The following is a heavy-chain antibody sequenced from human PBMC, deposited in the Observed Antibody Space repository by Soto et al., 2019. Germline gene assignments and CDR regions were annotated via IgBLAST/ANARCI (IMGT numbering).Heavy chain of an antibody. CDR1: GGSISSGDYY. CDR3: ARKQQPQPYYYYYYGMDV. J-gene: IGHJ6*02. Sequence: SETLSLTCTVSGGSISSGDYYWSWIRQPPGKGLEWIGYIYYSGSTYYNPSLKSRVTIPVDTSKNQFSLKLSSVTAADTAVYYCARKQQPQPYYYYYYGMDVWGQVTTVTVSS. D-gene: IGHD6-13*01. V-gene: IGHV4-30-4*01. CDR2: IYYSGST.